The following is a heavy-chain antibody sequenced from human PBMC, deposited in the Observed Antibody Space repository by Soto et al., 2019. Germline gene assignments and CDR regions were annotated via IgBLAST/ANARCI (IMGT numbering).Heavy chain of an antibody. CDR3: ARGAFNTRDANYYDSSGYYY. Sequence: GGSLRLSCAASGFTFSSYGMHWFRQAPGKGLEWVAVIWYDGSNKYYADSVKGRFTISRDNSKNTLYLQMNSLRAEDTAVYYCARGAFNTRDANYYDSSGYYY. D-gene: IGHD3-22*01. V-gene: IGHV3-33*01. CDR1: GFTFSSYG. J-gene: IGHJ6*01. CDR2: IWYDGSNK.